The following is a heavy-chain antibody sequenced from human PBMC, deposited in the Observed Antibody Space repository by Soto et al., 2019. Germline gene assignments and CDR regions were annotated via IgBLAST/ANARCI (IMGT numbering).Heavy chain of an antibody. J-gene: IGHJ4*02. V-gene: IGHV3-23*01. CDR3: AKDVSHYYDSSGYLHYFDY. CDR2: VSGSGGST. Sequence: GGSLRLSCAASGFTFSSYAMSWVRQAPGKGLEWVSAVSGSGGSTYYADSVKGRFTISRDNSKNTLYLQMNSLRAEDTAVYYCAKDVSHYYDSSGYLHYFDYWGQGTLVTVSS. CDR1: GFTFSSYA. D-gene: IGHD3-22*01.